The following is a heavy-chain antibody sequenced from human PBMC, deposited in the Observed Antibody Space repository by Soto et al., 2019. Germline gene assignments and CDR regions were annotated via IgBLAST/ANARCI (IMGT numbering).Heavy chain of an antibody. J-gene: IGHJ6*02. D-gene: IGHD6-13*01. CDR1: GYTFTSYD. CDR2: MNHNSGNT. CDR3: ARGFSYSNSWYLNNFFCCYSINF. V-gene: IGHV1-8*01. Sequence: QVQLVQSGAEVKKPGAAVKVSCKAAGYTFTSYDINWLRQATGQGLEWMGWMNHNSGNTGYAQKFQGRVTMTRSTSITTTYMELRSLRSEDKAVYYCARGFSYSNSWYLNNFFCCYSINFWGQGTTVT.